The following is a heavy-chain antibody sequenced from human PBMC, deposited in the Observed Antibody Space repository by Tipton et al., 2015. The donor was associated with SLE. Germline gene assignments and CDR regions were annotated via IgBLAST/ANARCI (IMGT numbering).Heavy chain of an antibody. J-gene: IGHJ6*03. D-gene: IGHD1-20*01. CDR1: GFTFSSYG. CDR3: ARRGLTFNYYYYMDV. V-gene: IGHV3-33*01. Sequence: SLRLSCAASGFTFSSYGMHWVRQAPGKGLEWVAVIWYDGNNKYYADSVKGRFTISRDNSKNTLYLQMNSLRAEDTAVYYCARRGLTFNYYYYMDVWGKGTTVTVSS. CDR2: IWYDGNNK.